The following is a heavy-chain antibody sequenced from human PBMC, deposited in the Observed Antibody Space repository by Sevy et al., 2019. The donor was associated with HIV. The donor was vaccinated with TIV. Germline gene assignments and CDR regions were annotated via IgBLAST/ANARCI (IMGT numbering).Heavy chain of an antibody. CDR3: ARDRTRGGFDS. J-gene: IGHJ4*02. D-gene: IGHD2-15*01. CDR2: IYHSGST. V-gene: IGHV4-59*01. Sequence: SETLSLTCTVSGGSISSYYWNWIRQSPGKGLEWIGYIYHSGSTNYNPPLTSRVTISVDTSKNQFSLKLSSVTAADTAVYYCARDRTRGGFDSWGQGTLVTVSS. CDR1: GGSISSYY.